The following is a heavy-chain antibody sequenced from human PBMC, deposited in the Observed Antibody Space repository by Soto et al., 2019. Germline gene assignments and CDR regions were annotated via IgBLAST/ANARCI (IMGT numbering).Heavy chain of an antibody. Sequence: QVQLVQSGAEVKKPGASVKVSCKASGYTFTSYYMHWVRQAPGQGLEWMGIINPSGGSTSYAQKFQGRVTMTRDTSTSTVYMELSSLRSEDTAVYYCARVLRNIAAAGSGMDVWGQGTTVTVSS. J-gene: IGHJ6*02. D-gene: IGHD6-13*01. CDR1: GYTFTSYY. CDR2: INPSGGST. CDR3: ARVLRNIAAAGSGMDV. V-gene: IGHV1-46*01.